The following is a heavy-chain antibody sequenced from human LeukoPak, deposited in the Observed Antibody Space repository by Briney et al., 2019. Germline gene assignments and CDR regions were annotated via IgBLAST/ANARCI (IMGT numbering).Heavy chain of an antibody. CDR2: ISAYNGNT. Sequence: GASVKVSCTASGYTFTSYGISWVRQAPGQGLEWMGWISAYNGNTNYAQKLQGRVTMTTDTSTSTAYMELRSLRSDDTAVYYCARRVVPAAVPAFDIWGQGTMVTVSS. D-gene: IGHD2-2*02. V-gene: IGHV1-18*01. CDR1: GYTFTSYG. CDR3: ARRVVPAAVPAFDI. J-gene: IGHJ3*02.